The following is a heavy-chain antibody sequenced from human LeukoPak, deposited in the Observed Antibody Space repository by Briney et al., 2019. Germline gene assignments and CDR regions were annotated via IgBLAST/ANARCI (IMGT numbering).Heavy chain of an antibody. CDR3: ARPKKQWNNAFDI. CDR2: IYYSGST. CDR1: GGSISSSSYY. Sequence: SETLSLTCTVSGGSISSSSYYWGWLRQPPGKGLEWIGSIYYSGSTYYNPSLKSRVTISVDTSKNQFSLRLSSVTAADTAVYYCARPKKQWNNAFDIWGQGTMVTVSS. J-gene: IGHJ3*02. D-gene: IGHD6-19*01. V-gene: IGHV4-39*01.